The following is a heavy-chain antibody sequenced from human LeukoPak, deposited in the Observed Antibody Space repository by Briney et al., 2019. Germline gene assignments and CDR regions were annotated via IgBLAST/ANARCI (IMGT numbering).Heavy chain of an antibody. V-gene: IGHV4-34*01. J-gene: IGHJ4*02. Sequence: SETLSLTCAVYGGSSSGYYWSWIRQPPGKWLEWLGEINLGGRTNYNPSLKGRVTISVDTSKNQFSLKLSSVTAADTAVYYCARGVEDIVVVVAATRYDYWGQGTLVTVSS. CDR2: INLGGRT. CDR3: ARGVEDIVVVVAATRYDY. D-gene: IGHD2-15*01. CDR1: GGSSSGYY.